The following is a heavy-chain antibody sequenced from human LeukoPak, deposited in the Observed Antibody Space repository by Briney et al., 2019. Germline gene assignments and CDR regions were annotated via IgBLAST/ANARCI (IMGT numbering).Heavy chain of an antibody. J-gene: IGHJ4*02. V-gene: IGHV4-59*01. Sequence: SETLSLTCTVSGGSISSYYWSWIRQPPGKGLEWIGYIYYSGSTNYNPSLKSRVTISVDTSKNQFSLKLSSVTAADTAVYYCARGVVIKPMYYFDYWGQGTLVTVSS. CDR3: ARGVVIKPMYYFDY. CDR1: GGSISSYY. CDR2: IYYSGST. D-gene: IGHD3-3*01.